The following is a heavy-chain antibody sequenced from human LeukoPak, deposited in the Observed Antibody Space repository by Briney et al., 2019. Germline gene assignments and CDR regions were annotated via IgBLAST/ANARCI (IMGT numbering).Heavy chain of an antibody. CDR3: ARGEAPGTVFGGMAV. J-gene: IGHJ6*02. D-gene: IGHD3-16*01. V-gene: IGHV1-69*13. CDR1: GGTFISYA. CDR2: IIPIFGTA. Sequence: SVKVSCKASGGTFISYAISWVRQAPGQGLEWMGGIIPIFGTANYAQKFQGRVTITADESTSTAYMELSSLRSEDTAVYYCARGEAPGTVFGGMAVWGQGTAVTVSS.